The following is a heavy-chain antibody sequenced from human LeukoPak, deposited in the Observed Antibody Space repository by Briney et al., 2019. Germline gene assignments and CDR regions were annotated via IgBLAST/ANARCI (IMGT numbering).Heavy chain of an antibody. CDR1: GFTFSSYG. Sequence: GGSLRLSCAASGFTFSSYGMHWVRQALGKGLEWVAVIWYDGSNKYYADSVKGRFTISRDNSKNTLFLQMNSLRAEDTAVYYCARGNIVVVPAAYSYWGQGTLVTVSS. CDR2: IWYDGSNK. D-gene: IGHD2-2*01. V-gene: IGHV3-33*01. CDR3: ARGNIVVVPAAYSY. J-gene: IGHJ4*02.